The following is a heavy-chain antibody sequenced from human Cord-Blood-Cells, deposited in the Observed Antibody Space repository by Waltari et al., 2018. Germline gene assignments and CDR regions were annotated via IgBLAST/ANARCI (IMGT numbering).Heavy chain of an antibody. D-gene: IGHD3-3*01. CDR2: IYYSGST. CDR1: GGSISSSSYY. J-gene: IGHJ3*02. V-gene: IGHV4-39*01. CDR3: ARHTGGYDFWSGYYAFDI. Sequence: QLQLQESGPGLVKPSENLSLTCTVSGGSISSSSYYWGWIRQPPGTGLEWIGSIYYSGSTYYNPSLKSRVTISVDTSKNQFSLKLSSVTAADTAVYYCARHTGGYDFWSGYYAFDIWGQGTMVTVSS.